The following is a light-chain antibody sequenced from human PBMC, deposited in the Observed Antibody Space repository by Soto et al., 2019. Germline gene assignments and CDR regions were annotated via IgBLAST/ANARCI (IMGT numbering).Light chain of an antibody. Sequence: QAVLTQPPSVSAAPGQKFTISCSGSSSNIGNNYVSWYQHLPGTAPRLLIFENNKRPSGIPDRFSGSKSGTSATLAITGLQTGDEADYYCGTWDIRLNINWVFGGGTTLTVL. CDR1: SSNIGNNY. CDR3: GTWDIRLNINWV. CDR2: ENN. J-gene: IGLJ3*02. V-gene: IGLV1-51*02.